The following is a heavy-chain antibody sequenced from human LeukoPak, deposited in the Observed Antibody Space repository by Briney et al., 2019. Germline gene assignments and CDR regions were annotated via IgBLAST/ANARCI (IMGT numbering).Heavy chain of an antibody. CDR2: IIPIFGTA. J-gene: IGHJ4*02. CDR1: GGTFSSYA. V-gene: IGHV1-69*13. D-gene: IGHD6-19*01. Sequence: AASVKVSCTASGGTFSSYAISWVRQAPGQGLEWMGGIIPIFGTANYAQKFQGRVTITADESTSTAYMELSSLRSEDTAVYYCARGRDSSGWYPFDYWGQGTLVTVSS. CDR3: ARGRDSSGWYPFDY.